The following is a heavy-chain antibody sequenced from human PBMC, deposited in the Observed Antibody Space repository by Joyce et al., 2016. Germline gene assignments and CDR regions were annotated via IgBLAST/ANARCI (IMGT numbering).Heavy chain of an antibody. D-gene: IGHD2-21*02. CDR1: RGTFSSYS. CDR2: IIPIFGTT. CDR3: ARDTSRMTLKGMDV. Sequence: QVYLEQSGAEVRKPGSSVKVSCKASRGTFSSYSIAWVRKAPGEGLEWMGEIIPIFGTTNEADKFQGRVSMTADASTSTANVELSGLTSEDTAIYYCARDTSRMTLKGMDVWGQGTTVTVSS. J-gene: IGHJ6*02. V-gene: IGHV1-69*12.